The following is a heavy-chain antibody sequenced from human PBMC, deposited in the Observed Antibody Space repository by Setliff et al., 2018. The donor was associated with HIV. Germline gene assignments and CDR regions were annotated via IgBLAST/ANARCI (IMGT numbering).Heavy chain of an antibody. D-gene: IGHD3-22*01. CDR3: ARDHLYYYDRGGATRTGSFDI. J-gene: IGHJ3*02. Sequence: GSLRLSCAASGFTFDDYGMSWVRQAPGKGLEWVSYISSSSSYTHYADSVKGRFTISRDNAKNSLYLQMNSLRAEDTAVYYCARDHLYYYDRGGATRTGSFDIWGQGTMVTVSS. V-gene: IGHV3-21*01. CDR1: GFTFDDYG. CDR2: ISSSSSYT.